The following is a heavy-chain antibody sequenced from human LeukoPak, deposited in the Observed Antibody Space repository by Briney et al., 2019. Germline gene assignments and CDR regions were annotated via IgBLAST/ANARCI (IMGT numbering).Heavy chain of an antibody. Sequence: GGSLRLSCAASEFTFSSYNMNWVRQAPGKGLEWVAVISYDGTNKYYADSVKGRFTISRDNSKNTLYLQMNSLRAEDTAVYYCAKSGRRGYSYGYRFKYYYDYWGQGTLVTVSS. CDR2: ISYDGTNK. CDR3: AKSGRRGYSYGYRFKYYYDY. J-gene: IGHJ4*02. CDR1: EFTFSSYN. V-gene: IGHV3-30*18. D-gene: IGHD5-18*01.